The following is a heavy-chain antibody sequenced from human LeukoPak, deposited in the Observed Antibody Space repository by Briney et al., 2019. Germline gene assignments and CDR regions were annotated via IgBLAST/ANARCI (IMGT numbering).Heavy chain of an antibody. CDR2: IYYTGST. D-gene: IGHD6-19*01. J-gene: IGHJ5*02. V-gene: IGHV4-59*08. Sequence: KPSETLSLTCAVSGGSISNYSWSWIRQPPGKGLECIGYIYYTGSTTYDPSLKSRVSISVASSKNQFSLRLSSVTAADTAVYYCARLSTTSGWYSWFDPWGQGTLVTVSS. CDR3: ARLSTTSGWYSWFDP. CDR1: GGSISNYS.